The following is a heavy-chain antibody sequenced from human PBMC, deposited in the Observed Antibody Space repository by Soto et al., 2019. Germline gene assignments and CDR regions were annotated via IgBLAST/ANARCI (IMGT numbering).Heavy chain of an antibody. CDR1: AGTFSSYA. D-gene: IGHD6-19*01. CDR3: ARGRGISGKLWYFYL. Sequence: QVQLVQSGAEVKKPGSSVKVSCKASAGTFSSYAISCVRQAPGQGLEWMGGIIPIFGTANYAQKFQGSVTITADESTSTAYMGLISLRAEDTAVYYCARGRGISGKLWYFYLCGRGTLVTVSS. CDR2: IIPIFGTA. V-gene: IGHV1-69*12. J-gene: IGHJ2*01.